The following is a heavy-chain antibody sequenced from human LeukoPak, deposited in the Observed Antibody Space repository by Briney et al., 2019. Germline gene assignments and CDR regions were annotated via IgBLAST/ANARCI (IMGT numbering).Heavy chain of an antibody. J-gene: IGHJ6*03. CDR2: IIPIFGTA. CDR1: GGTFSSYA. D-gene: IGHD3-3*01. CDR3: ATNFDYDFWSGYRYMDV. V-gene: IGHV1-69*06. Sequence: SVKVSCKASGGTFSSYAISWVRQAPGQGLEWMGGIIPIFGTANYAQKFQGRVTITADKSTSTAYMELSSLRSEDTAVYYCATNFDYDFWSGYRYMDVWGKGTTVTVSS.